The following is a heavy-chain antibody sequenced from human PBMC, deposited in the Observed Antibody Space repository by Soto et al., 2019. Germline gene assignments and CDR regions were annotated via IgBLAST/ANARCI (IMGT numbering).Heavy chain of an antibody. CDR1: GFSLSTSGVG. D-gene: IGHD3-22*01. J-gene: IGHJ4*02. CDR3: AHSSRYYDSSGSPDY. V-gene: IGHV2-5*02. Sequence: QITLKESGPTLVKPTQTLTLTCTFSGFSLSTSGVGVGWIRQPPGKALEWLALIYWDDDKRYSPSLKSRLTTXXDXSXXPVVLTMTNMDPVDTATYSCAHSSRYYDSSGSPDYWGQGTLVTVSS. CDR2: IYWDDDK.